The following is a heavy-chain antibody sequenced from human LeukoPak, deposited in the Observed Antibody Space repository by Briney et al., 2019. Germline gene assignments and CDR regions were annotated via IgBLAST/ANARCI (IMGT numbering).Heavy chain of an antibody. CDR2: TYTSGST. CDR3: ATSSSGSWSENTFDI. J-gene: IGHJ3*02. V-gene: IGHV4-4*07. D-gene: IGHD6-13*01. CDR1: GGSISSYY. Sequence: SETLSLTCTVSGGSISSYYWSWIRQPAGKGLEWIGRTYTSGSTNYNASLKSRVSMSVDTSKNQFSLKLSSVTAADTAVYYCATSSSGSWSENTFDIWGLGTVVAVSS.